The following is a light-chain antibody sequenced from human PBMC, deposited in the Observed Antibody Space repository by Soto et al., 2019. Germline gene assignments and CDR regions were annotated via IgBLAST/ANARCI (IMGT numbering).Light chain of an antibody. CDR2: EVS. Sequence: QSVLTQPASVSGSPGQSITISCTGTNSDVSYYDYVSWYQQHPGKAPKLMISEVSNRPSGVSNRFSGSKSGNTASLTISGLQAEDEADYYCTSYTSSSTVVIFGGGTKLTVL. CDR1: NSDVSYYDY. V-gene: IGLV2-14*01. CDR3: TSYTSSSTVVI. J-gene: IGLJ2*01.